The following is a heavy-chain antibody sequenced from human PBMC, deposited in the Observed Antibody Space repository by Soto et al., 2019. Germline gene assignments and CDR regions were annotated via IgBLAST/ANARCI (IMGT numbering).Heavy chain of an antibody. CDR1: GFTFSNAW. D-gene: IGHD3-22*01. CDR2: IKSKTDGGTT. CDR3: TIPRGPMIRP. V-gene: IGHV3-15*01. J-gene: IGHJ5*02. Sequence: EVQLVESGGGLVEPGGSLRLSCTASGFTFSNAWMTWVRQAPGKGLEWVGRIKSKTDGGTTDYAAPVKGRFTISRHDSKNTMYLQMNSLKTEDTAVYYCTIPRGPMIRPWGQGTLVTVSS.